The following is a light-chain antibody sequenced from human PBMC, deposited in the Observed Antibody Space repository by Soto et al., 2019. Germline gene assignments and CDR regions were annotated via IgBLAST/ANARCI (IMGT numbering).Light chain of an antibody. J-gene: IGKJ5*01. CDR3: QQANSFPGT. V-gene: IGKV1D-12*01. Sequence: DIQMTQSPSSVSASVGDRVTITCRASQGINSWLAWYQQKRGKAPKLLIYGASNLQSGVPSRFSGSGSGTDFTLTISSLQPEDFATYYCQQANSFPGTFGQGTRLEIK. CDR1: QGINSW. CDR2: GAS.